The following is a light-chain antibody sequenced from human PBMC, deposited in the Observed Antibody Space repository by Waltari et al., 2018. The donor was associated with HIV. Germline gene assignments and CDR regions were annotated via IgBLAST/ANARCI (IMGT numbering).Light chain of an antibody. CDR1: QSLLHSNGYNY. CDR3: RQALQTPYT. V-gene: IGKV2-28*01. Sequence: DIVMTQSPLSLPVTPGEPASISCRSSQSLLHSNGYNYLDWYLQKPGQSPQVLIYLGSNRASGVPDRCSGSGSGTDVTLKISRVEAEDVGVYYCRQALQTPYTFGQGTKLEIK. J-gene: IGKJ2*01. CDR2: LGS.